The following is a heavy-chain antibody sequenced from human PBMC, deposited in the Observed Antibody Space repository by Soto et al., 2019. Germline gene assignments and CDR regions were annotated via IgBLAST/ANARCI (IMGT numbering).Heavy chain of an antibody. J-gene: IGHJ4*02. D-gene: IGHD2-2*02. CDR3: ARQTYCSSTSCYTVDS. Sequence: GESLKISCKGSGYSFTSYWIGWVRQMPGKGLEWMGIIYLGDSDTRYSPSFQGQVTISADKSISTAYLQWSSLKASDTAMYYCARQTYCSSTSCYTVDSWGQGTLVTVSS. CDR2: IYLGDSDT. CDR1: GYSFTSYW. V-gene: IGHV5-51*01.